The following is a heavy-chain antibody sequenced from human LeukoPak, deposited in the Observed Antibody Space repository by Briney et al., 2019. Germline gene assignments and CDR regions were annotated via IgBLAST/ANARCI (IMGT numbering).Heavy chain of an antibody. J-gene: IGHJ4*02. CDR3: TRDDAVGGGYLDY. CDR2: IRDSGDNT. CDR1: GFNFNNYA. D-gene: IGHD6-19*01. Sequence: SGGSLRLSCVASGFNFNNYAMTWVRRAPGKGLEWVSAIRDSGDNTYYADSVKGRFTISRDKSTNTLFLQMNSLRAEDTAIYYCTRDDAVGGGYLDYWGQGVLVTVSS. V-gene: IGHV3-23*01.